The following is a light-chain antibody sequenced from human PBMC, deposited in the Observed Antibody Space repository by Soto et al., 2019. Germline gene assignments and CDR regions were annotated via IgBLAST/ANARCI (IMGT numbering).Light chain of an antibody. CDR3: QQYGSPLT. CDR2: LTS. J-gene: IGKJ4*01. CDR1: QAVNTR. Sequence: EIGLTKSPSTLSSFTGDRVTLSCRASQAVNTRLAWYQHKPGQAPRLLIYLTSNRAAGIPARFSGSGSETDFTLTSSRLEPEDFAVYYCQQYGSPLTFGGGTKVDIK. V-gene: IGKV3-20*01.